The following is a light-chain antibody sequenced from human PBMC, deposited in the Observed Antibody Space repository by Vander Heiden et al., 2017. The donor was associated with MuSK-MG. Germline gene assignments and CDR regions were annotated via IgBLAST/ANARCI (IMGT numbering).Light chain of an antibody. CDR3: QQYGSYRT. J-gene: IGKJ1*01. CDR1: QSVSSSY. CDR2: GAS. V-gene: IGKV3-20*01. Sequence: EIVLRQSPGTLSLSPGERATLSCRASQSVSSSYLAWYQQKPGQAPRLLIYGASSRATGIPDRFSGSGSGTDFTLTISRLEPEDFAVYYCQQYGSYRTFGQGTKVEIK.